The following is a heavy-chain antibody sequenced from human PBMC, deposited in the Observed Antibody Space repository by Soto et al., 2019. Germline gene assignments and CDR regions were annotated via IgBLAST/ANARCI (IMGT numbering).Heavy chain of an antibody. Sequence: QVQLVESGGGVVQPGRSLRLSCAASGFTFSSYGMHWVRQAPGKGLEWVAFIWHDGGNKFYAESVKGRFTISRDNSKNTLVLQMTSLSAEDTSMYYCARDGDVNTGFGKDYWGQGTLVTVSS. V-gene: IGHV3-33*01. CDR1: GFTFSSYG. CDR2: IWHDGGNK. J-gene: IGHJ4*02. D-gene: IGHD3-16*01. CDR3: ARDGDVNTGFGKDY.